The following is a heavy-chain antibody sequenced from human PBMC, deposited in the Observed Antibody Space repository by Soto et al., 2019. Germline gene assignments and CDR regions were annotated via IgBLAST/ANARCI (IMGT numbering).Heavy chain of an antibody. CDR3: AGSFKYGSGTFDALDV. V-gene: IGHV1-69*01. Sequence: QVLLVQSGTEVKKPGSSVKVSCQASGGTCSDYALTWVRQAPGQGLEWMGGIIPIFGTANYAQRFQGRVSITADESSSTAYMELSSLKSEDTAVYYCAGSFKYGSGTFDALDVWGHGTMVMVSS. J-gene: IGHJ3*01. D-gene: IGHD3-10*01. CDR2: IIPIFGTA. CDR1: GGTCSDYA.